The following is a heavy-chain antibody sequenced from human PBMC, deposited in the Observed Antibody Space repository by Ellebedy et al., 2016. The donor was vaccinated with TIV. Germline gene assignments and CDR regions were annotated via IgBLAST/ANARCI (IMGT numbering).Heavy chain of an antibody. CDR3: ARGSVVTGIDY. V-gene: IGHV3-7*03. Sequence: PGGSLRLSCAASGFSFRNYWMNWVRQAPGKGLEWVADINQHENAKNYVDSVKGRFAISRDNAKNSLYLQMNSLRGDDTAVYYCARGSVVTGIDYWGQGTLVTVSS. D-gene: IGHD2-21*02. CDR1: GFSFRNYW. J-gene: IGHJ4*02. CDR2: INQHENAK.